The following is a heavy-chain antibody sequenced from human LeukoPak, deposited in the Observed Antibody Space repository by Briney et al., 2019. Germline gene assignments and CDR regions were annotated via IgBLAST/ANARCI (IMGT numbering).Heavy chain of an antibody. CDR2: IYYSGST. CDR3: ARDPRYSGYDYSPDY. D-gene: IGHD5-12*01. CDR1: GGSISSSSYY. J-gene: IGHJ4*02. V-gene: IGHV4-39*07. Sequence: SETLSLTCTVSGGSISSSSYYWGWIRQPPGKGLEWIGSIYYSGSTYYNPSLKSRVTISVDTSKNQFSLKLSSVTAADTAVYYCARDPRYSGYDYSPDYWGQGTPVTVSS.